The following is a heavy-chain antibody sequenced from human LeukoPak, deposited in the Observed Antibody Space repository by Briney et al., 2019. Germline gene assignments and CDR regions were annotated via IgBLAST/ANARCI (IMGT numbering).Heavy chain of an antibody. V-gene: IGHV4-4*02. J-gene: IGHJ5*02. D-gene: IGHD3-10*01. Sequence: SETLSLTCAVSGGSICSSNWWSWVRQPPGKGLEWIGEIYHSGSTNYNPSLKSRVTISVDKSKNQFSLKLSSVTAADTAVYYCARDAPIRRGWFDPWGQGTLVTVSS. CDR3: ARDAPIRRGWFDP. CDR1: GGSICSSNW. CDR2: IYHSGST.